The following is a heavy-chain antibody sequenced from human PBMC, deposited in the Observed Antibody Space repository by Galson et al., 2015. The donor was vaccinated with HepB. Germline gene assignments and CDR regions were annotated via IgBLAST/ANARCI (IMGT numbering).Heavy chain of an antibody. CDR2: LHPGDSDT. J-gene: IGHJ4*02. CDR1: GYSFSTYG. Sequence: QSGAEVKKPGESLRISCTGSGYSFSTYGIGWVRQMPGKGLAWMGILHPGDSDTRYSPSFQGQVTISADKSISTAYLQWSSLKASDTAMYYCARWPYYMVRGVQYYFDSWGQGTLVTVSS. V-gene: IGHV5-51*01. D-gene: IGHD3-10*01. CDR3: ARWPYYMVRGVQYYFDS.